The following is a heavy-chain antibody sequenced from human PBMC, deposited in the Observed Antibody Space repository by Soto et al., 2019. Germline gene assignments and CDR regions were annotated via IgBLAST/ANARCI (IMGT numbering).Heavy chain of an antibody. CDR1: GGTFSSYA. D-gene: IGHD3-9*01. V-gene: IGHV1-69*13. Sequence: SVKVSCKASGGTFSSYAISWVRQAPGQGLEWMGGIIPIFGTANYAQKFQGRVTTTADESTSTAYMELSSLRSEDTAVYYCARGLYDILTGYMDAFDIWGQGTMVT. CDR3: ARGLYDILTGYMDAFDI. J-gene: IGHJ3*02. CDR2: IIPIFGTA.